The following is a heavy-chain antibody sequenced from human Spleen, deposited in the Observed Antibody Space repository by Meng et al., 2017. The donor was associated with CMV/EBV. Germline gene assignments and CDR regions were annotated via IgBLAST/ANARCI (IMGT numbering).Heavy chain of an antibody. V-gene: IGHV3-33*06. Sequence: GESLKISCAASGFTFSDYYMSWIRQAPGKGLEWVAVIWYDGSNKYYADSLKGRFTISRDNSKNTLYLQMNSLRAEDTAVYYCVKAVADTPSGWGQGTLVTVSS. CDR2: IWYDGSNK. CDR1: GFTFSDYY. D-gene: IGHD4-23*01. J-gene: IGHJ4*02. CDR3: VKAVADTPSG.